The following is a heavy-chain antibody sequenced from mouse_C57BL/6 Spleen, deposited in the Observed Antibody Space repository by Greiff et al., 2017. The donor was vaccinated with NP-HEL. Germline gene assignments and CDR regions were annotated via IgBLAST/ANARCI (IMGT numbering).Heavy chain of an antibody. J-gene: IGHJ2*01. V-gene: IGHV1-64*01. CDR3: ARGFITTYYFDY. CDR1: GYTFTSYW. CDR2: IHPNSGST. D-gene: IGHD1-1*01. Sequence: VQLQQPGAELVKPGASVKLSCKASGYTFTSYWMHWVKQRPGQGLEWIGMIHPNSGSTNYNEKFKSKATLTVDKSSSPAYMQLSSLTSEDSAVYYCARGFITTYYFDYWGQGTTLTVSS.